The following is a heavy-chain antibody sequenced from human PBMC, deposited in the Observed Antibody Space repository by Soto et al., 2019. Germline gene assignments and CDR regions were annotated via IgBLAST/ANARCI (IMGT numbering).Heavy chain of an antibody. CDR1: GFTFSDYY. D-gene: IGHD1-1*01. V-gene: IGHV3-11*05. CDR2: ISQSSSYT. Sequence: GGSLRLSCAASGFTFSDYYMSWIRQAPGKGLEWVSYISQSSSYTNYADSVKGRYAISRDNAKNSLYLQMNSLRAEDTAVYYCARVDWNDGRRGYWGQGTLVTVSS. J-gene: IGHJ4*02. CDR3: ARVDWNDGRRGY.